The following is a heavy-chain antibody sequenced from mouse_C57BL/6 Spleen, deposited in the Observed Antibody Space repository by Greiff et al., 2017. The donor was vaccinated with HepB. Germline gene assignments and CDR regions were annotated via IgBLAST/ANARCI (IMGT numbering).Heavy chain of an antibody. CDR2: ISSGSSTI. CDR3: ARSYYGYGLYFDY. J-gene: IGHJ2*01. CDR1: GFTFSDYG. D-gene: IGHD2-2*01. V-gene: IGHV5-17*01. Sequence: EVKLMESGGGLVKPGGSLKLSCAASGFTFSDYGMHWVRQAPEKGLEWVAYISSGSSTIYYADTVKGRFTISRDNAKNTLFLQMTSLRSEDTAMYYCARSYYGYGLYFDYWGQGTTLTVSS.